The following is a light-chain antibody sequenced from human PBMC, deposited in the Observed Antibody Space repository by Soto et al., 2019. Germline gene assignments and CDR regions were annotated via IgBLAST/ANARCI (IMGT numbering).Light chain of an antibody. V-gene: IGLV2-18*01. CDR2: EVS. CDR3: AAWDDSLNGLYV. J-gene: IGLJ1*01. CDR1: STDFVGYNR. Sequence: QSALTQPPSVSGSPGQSVTISCTGTSTDFVGYNRVSWYQQPPGTAPKLMIYEVSKRPSGVPDRFSGSKSGTSASLAISGLQSEDEADYYCAAWDDSLNGLYVFGSGTKVTVL.